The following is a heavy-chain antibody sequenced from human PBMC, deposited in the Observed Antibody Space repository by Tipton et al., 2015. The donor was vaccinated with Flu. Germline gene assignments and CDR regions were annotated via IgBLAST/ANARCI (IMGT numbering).Heavy chain of an antibody. Sequence: TLSLTCTVSGGSISSSSSYWGWIRQPPGKGLEWIANIYYSGTTYYNPSLKSRVTISVDTSKNQFSLKLSSVTAADTAVYYCAKSQLRGGIDPWGQGTLVTVSS. J-gene: IGHJ5*02. CDR1: GGSISSSSSY. D-gene: IGHD3-16*01. V-gene: IGHV4-39*01. CDR2: IYYSGTT. CDR3: AKSQLRGGIDP.